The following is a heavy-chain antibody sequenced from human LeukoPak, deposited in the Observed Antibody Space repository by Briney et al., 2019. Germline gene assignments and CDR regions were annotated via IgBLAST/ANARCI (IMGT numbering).Heavy chain of an antibody. CDR1: GFTFSSYS. V-gene: IGHV3-21*01. J-gene: IGHJ6*03. Sequence: GGSLRLSCAASGFTFSSYSMNWVRQAPGKGLEGVSSISSSSSYIYYADSVKGRFTISRHNAKNSLYLQMNSLRAEDTAVYYCARAYSGTYGLGYYYMDVWGKGTTVTISS. D-gene: IGHD1-26*01. CDR3: ARAYSGTYGLGYYYMDV. CDR2: ISSSSSYI.